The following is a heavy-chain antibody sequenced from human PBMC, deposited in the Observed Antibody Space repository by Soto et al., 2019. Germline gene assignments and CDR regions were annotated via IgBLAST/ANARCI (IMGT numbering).Heavy chain of an antibody. Sequence: GGSLRLSCTSSGFTFSTYGMHWVRQAPGKGLEWVARIGTDGSSTSYADSVKGRFTISRDNAKNTLYLQMNSLRAEDTAVYYCAHSLSVAGTYHPLPISYYMDVWGKGTTVTVSS. CDR3: AHSLSVAGTYHPLPISYYMDV. J-gene: IGHJ6*03. D-gene: IGHD6-19*01. V-gene: IGHV3-74*01. CDR2: IGTDGSST. CDR1: GFTFSTYG.